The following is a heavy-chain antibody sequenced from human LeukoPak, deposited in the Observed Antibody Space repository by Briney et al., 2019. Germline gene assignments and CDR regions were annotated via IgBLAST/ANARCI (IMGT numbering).Heavy chain of an antibody. D-gene: IGHD3-10*01. CDR3: ARGPEDYYGSGSYRGFDY. Sequence: GGSLRLSCAASGFSFSSTWMHWVRQVPGKGLVWVSRINSDGSSTSYADSVKGRFAISRDNAKNTLYLQMNSLRAEDTAVYYCARGPEDYYGSGSYRGFDYWGQGTLVTVSS. CDR1: GFSFSSTW. J-gene: IGHJ4*02. CDR2: INSDGSST. V-gene: IGHV3-74*01.